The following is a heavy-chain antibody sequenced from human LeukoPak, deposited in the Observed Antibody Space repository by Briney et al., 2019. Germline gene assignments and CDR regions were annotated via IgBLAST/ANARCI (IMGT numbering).Heavy chain of an antibody. CDR1: GFTFRSYG. D-gene: IGHD1-26*01. J-gene: IGHJ4*02. CDR3: AKDRVGALLYFDF. V-gene: IGHV3-23*01. CDR2: ITGSGGTT. Sequence: GGSLRLSCAASGFTFRSYGMSWVRQAPGKGLEWVSAITGSGGTTYYADSMKGRFTISRDNSKNTLYLQMNSLRAEDTAVYYCAKDRVGALLYFDFWGQGTLVTVSS.